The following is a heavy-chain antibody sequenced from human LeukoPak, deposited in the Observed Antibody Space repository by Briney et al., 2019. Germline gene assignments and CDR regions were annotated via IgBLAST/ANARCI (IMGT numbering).Heavy chain of an antibody. D-gene: IGHD3-22*01. J-gene: IGHJ4*02. CDR3: ARDYQRSSGYSYFFDY. Sequence: LSLTCAVYGGSFSGYYWSWIRQPPGKGLEWVSYISSSGSTIYYADSVKGRFTISRDNAKNSLYLQMNSLRAEDTAVYYCARDYQRSSGYSYFFDYWGQGTLVTVSS. V-gene: IGHV3-11*04. CDR2: ISSSGSTI. CDR1: GGSFSGYY.